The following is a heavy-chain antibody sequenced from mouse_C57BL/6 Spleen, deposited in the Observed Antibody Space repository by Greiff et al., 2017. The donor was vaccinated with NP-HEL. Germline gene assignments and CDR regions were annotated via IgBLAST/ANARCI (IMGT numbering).Heavy chain of an antibody. CDR1: GYTFTSYW. V-gene: IGHV1-61*01. Sequence: QVQLQQPGAELVRPGSSVKLSCKASGYTFTSYWMDWVKQRPGQGLEWIGNIYPSDSETHYNQKFKDKATLTVDKSSSTAYMQLSSLKSEDSAVYYCARLGRAMDYWGQGTSVTVSS. CDR3: ARLGRAMDY. D-gene: IGHD4-1*01. J-gene: IGHJ4*01. CDR2: IYPSDSET.